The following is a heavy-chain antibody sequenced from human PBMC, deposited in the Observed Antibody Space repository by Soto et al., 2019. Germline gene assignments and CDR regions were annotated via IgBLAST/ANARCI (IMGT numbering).Heavy chain of an antibody. Sequence: SETLSLTCTVSGGSVSSGSYYWSWIRQPPGKGLEWIGYIYYSGSTNYNPSLKSRVTISVDTSKNQFSLKLSSVTAADTAVYYCARDDIVVVPAAENFDYYYYYGMDVWGQGTTVTVSS. D-gene: IGHD2-2*01. CDR2: IYYSGST. V-gene: IGHV4-61*01. CDR3: ARDDIVVVPAAENFDYYYYYGMDV. CDR1: GGSVSSGSYY. J-gene: IGHJ6*02.